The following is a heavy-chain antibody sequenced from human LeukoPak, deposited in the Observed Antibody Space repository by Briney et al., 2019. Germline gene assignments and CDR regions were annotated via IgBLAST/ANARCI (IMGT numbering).Heavy chain of an antibody. V-gene: IGHV1-2*02. CDR1: GYTFTGHF. D-gene: IGHD2-2*03. Sequence: AASVKVSCRASGYTFTGHFIHWVRQAPGQWPEWMGWINPNSGGTNYAQKFQGRVTMTRDTSISTAYMELSSLTSDDTAVYSCARAGYCSTTSCSYDAFDIWGQGTMVIVSS. J-gene: IGHJ3*02. CDR3: ARAGYCSTTSCSYDAFDI. CDR2: INPNSGGT.